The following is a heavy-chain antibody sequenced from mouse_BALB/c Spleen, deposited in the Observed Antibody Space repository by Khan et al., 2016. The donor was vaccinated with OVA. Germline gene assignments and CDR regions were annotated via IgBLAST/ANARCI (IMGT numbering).Heavy chain of an antibody. D-gene: IGHD1-1*01. J-gene: IGHJ4*01. CDR1: GYTFTSYW. CDR2: IAPGSGSS. CDR3: AREDYYGRTCYAMDY. Sequence: DLVKPGASVKLSCKASGYTFTSYWINWIKQRPGQGLEWIGRIAPGSGSSSYNEMFKGKATLTLDTSSSTAYIQLSSLSSEDSAVYFLAREDYYGRTCYAMDYWGQGTSVTVSS. V-gene: IGHV1S41*01.